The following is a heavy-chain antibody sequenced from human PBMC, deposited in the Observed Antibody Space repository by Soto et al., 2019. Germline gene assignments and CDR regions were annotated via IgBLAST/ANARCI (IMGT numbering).Heavy chain of an antibody. CDR2: IYYSGST. J-gene: IGHJ6*02. V-gene: IGHV4-59*08. CDR3: ARQKGLYGMDV. CDR1: GGSISSYY. Sequence: ASETLSLTCTVSGGSISSYYWSWIRQPPGKGLEWIGYIYYSGSTNYNPSLKSRVTISVDTSKNQFSLKLSSVTAADTAVYYCARQKGLYGMDVWGQGTTVTVS.